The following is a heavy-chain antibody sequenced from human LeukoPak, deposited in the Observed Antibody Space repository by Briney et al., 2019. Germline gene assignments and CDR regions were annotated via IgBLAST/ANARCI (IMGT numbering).Heavy chain of an antibody. CDR3: ARGAGWWDY. J-gene: IGHJ4*02. CDR2: ISYSGRI. Sequence: PSETLSLTCTVSGGPISSHYWSWIPQPPGEGLEWIGYISYSGRINYNPSLKSRVTLSLDTSKNQFSLTLTSVTAADTAVYYCARGAGWWDYWGQGTLVTVSS. V-gene: IGHV4-59*11. D-gene: IGHD2-15*01. CDR1: GGPISSHY.